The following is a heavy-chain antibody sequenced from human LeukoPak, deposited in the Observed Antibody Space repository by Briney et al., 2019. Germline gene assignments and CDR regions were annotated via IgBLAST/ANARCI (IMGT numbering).Heavy chain of an antibody. CDR1: GFTFSSYA. J-gene: IGHJ4*02. CDR2: ISYDGSNK. D-gene: IGHD4-17*01. V-gene: IGHV3-30*04. CDR3: AKGVTPVISLQFFDY. Sequence: TGGSLRLSCAASGFTFSSYAMHWVRQAPGKGLEWVAVISYDGSNKYYADSVKGRFTISRDNSKNTLYLQMNSLRAEDTAVYYCAKGVTPVISLQFFDYWGQGTLITVSS.